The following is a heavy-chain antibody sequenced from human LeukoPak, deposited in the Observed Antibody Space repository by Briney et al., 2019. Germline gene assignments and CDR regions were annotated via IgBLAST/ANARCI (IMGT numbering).Heavy chain of an antibody. CDR3: ARDARGEYYYDSSGYEPGNFDY. J-gene: IGHJ4*02. CDR1: GFTLSSYW. D-gene: IGHD3-22*01. CDR2: IKQDGSEK. Sequence: GGSLRLSCAASGFTLSSYWMSWVRQAPGKGLEWVANIKQDGSEKYYVDSVKGRFTISRDNAKNSLYLQMNSLRAEDTAVYYCARDARGEYYYDSSGYEPGNFDYWGQGTLVTVSS. V-gene: IGHV3-7*05.